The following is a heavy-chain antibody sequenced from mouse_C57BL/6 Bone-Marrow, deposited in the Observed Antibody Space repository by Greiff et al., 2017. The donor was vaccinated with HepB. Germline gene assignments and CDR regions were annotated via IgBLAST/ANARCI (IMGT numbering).Heavy chain of an antibody. CDR1: GYTFTSYW. Sequence: VQLQQPGAELVKPGASVKLSCKASGYTFTSYWMHWVKQRPGQGLEWIGMIHPNSGSTNYNEKFKSKATLTVDKSSSTAYMQLSSLTSEDSAVYYCARGGGSSYYWYFDVWGTGTTVTVSS. D-gene: IGHD1-1*01. J-gene: IGHJ1*03. V-gene: IGHV1-64*01. CDR2: IHPNSGST. CDR3: ARGGGSSYYWYFDV.